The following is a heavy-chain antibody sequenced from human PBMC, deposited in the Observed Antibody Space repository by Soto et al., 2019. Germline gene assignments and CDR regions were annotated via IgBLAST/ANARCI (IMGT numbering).Heavy chain of an antibody. CDR1: GGSISSGGYY. J-gene: IGHJ6*03. V-gene: IGHV4-31*03. CDR3: ARLALGGVRGVIRTNYYYYMDV. Sequence: PSETLSLTCTVSGGSISSGGYYWSWIRQHPGKGLEWIGYIYYSGSTYYNPSLKSRVTISVDTSKNQFSLKLSSVTAADTAVYYCARLALGGVRGVIRTNYYYYMDVWGKGTTVTVSS. CDR2: IYYSGST. D-gene: IGHD3-10*01.